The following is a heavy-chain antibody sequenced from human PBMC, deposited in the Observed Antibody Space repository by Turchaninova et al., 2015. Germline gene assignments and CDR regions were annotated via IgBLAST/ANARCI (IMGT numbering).Heavy chain of an antibody. Sequence: VQLQESGPGLVRSSETLSLPCTVSGVPMITLYWSLLPQPPGKGLEWRAYVHDSGRTNYNPSLKSRATISLDTSKSQFSLKLRSVTAADTAVYYCARGAGWYEYWGQGTLVTVSS. V-gene: IGHV4-59*11. CDR1: GVPMITLY. D-gene: IGHD6-19*01. J-gene: IGHJ4*02. CDR2: VHDSGRT. CDR3: ARGAGWYEY.